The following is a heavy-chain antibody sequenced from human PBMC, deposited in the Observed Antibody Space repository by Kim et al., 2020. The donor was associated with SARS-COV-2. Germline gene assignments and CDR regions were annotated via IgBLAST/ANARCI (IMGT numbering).Heavy chain of an antibody. CDR1: GYTFTSYY. V-gene: IGHV1-46*01. J-gene: IGHJ5*02. Sequence: ASVKVSCKASGYTFTSYYIHWVRQAPGQGLEWMGIINPSGGSTSYAQKFHGRVTMTRDTSTSSIYMELSSLRAEDTAVYYCARDLTMVRGPAKDWFDPWGQGTLVTVSS. CDR2: INPSGGST. CDR3: ARDLTMVRGPAKDWFDP. D-gene: IGHD3-10*01.